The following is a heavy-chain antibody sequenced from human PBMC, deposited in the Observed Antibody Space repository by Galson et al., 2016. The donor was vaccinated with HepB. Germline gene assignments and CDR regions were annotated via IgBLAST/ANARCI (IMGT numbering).Heavy chain of an antibody. Sequence: LSLTCTVAGGSIGTSDYYWSWLRQPPGKGLEWVGYIYYSGSTYYNPSLKSRVTISEDTSKNHFSLQLTSVTAADTAVYYCARAPHYGDYVGWFDPWGQGTLVTVSS. CDR3: ARAPHYGDYVGWFDP. CDR1: GGSIGTSDYY. V-gene: IGHV4-30-4*01. D-gene: IGHD4-17*01. J-gene: IGHJ5*02. CDR2: IYYSGST.